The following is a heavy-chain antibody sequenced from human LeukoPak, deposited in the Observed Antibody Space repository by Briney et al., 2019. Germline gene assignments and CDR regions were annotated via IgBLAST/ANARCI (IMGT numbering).Heavy chain of an antibody. CDR1: GGSISSNW. CDR2: IYHSGST. J-gene: IGHJ4*02. CDR3: ARKYGFSYGYYFDY. D-gene: IGHD5-18*01. Sequence: PSETLSLTCTVSGGSISSNWWSWVRLPPGKGLEWIGEIYHSGSTNYNPSLKSRVTISVDKSKNQFSLKLSSVTAADTAVYYCARKYGFSYGYYFDYWGQGTLDTVSS. V-gene: IGHV4-4*02.